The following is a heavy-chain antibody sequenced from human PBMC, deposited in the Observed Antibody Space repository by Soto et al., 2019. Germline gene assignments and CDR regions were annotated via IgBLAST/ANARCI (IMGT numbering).Heavy chain of an antibody. CDR1: GYSFTSYW. CDR2: IYPGDSDT. D-gene: IGHD2-15*01. J-gene: IGHJ3*02. V-gene: IGHV5-51*01. Sequence: GESLKISCKGSGYSFTSYWIGWVRQMPGKGLEWMGIIYPGDSDTRYSPSFQGQVTISADKSISTAYLQWSSLKASDTAMYYCARPCSGGSCYYKDAFDIWGQGTMVTVSS. CDR3: ARPCSGGSCYYKDAFDI.